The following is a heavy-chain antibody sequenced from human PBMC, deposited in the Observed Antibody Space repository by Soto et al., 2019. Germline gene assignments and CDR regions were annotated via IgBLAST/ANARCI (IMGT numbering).Heavy chain of an antibody. CDR3: ARDGKGIASAGPNLYGMVY. CDR2: IYYSGST. J-gene: IGHJ6*02. Sequence: SETLSLTCTVSGGSISSGGYYWSWIRQHPGKGLEWIGYIYYSGSTYYNPSLKSRVTISVDTSKNQFSLKLSSVTAADTAVYYCARDGKGIASAGPNLYGMVYCGPGT. CDR1: GGSISSGGYY. D-gene: IGHD6-13*01. V-gene: IGHV4-31*03.